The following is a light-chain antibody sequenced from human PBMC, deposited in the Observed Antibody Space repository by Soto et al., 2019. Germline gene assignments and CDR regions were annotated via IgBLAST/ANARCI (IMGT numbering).Light chain of an antibody. Sequence: IVMTHSPLSLPVTPGEPASISCRSSQSLLHSNGYNYLDWYLQKPGQSSQLLIYLGSNRASGVPDRFSGSGSGTDFTLKISRVEAEDVGVYYCMQALQTPPWTFGQGTKV. CDR1: QSLLHSNGYNY. V-gene: IGKV2-28*01. J-gene: IGKJ1*01. CDR3: MQALQTPPWT. CDR2: LGS.